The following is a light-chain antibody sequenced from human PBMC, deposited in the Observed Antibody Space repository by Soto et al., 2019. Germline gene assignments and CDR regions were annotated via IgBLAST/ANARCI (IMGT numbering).Light chain of an antibody. V-gene: IGKV3-20*01. CDR2: GAS. CDR1: QSVSSSY. J-gene: IGKJ4*01. Sequence: EIVLTQSPGTLSLSPGERATLSCRASQSVSSSYLAWYQQKPGQAPRLLMYGASSRASGIPDRFSGSGSGTDFTLTISSLEPEDFAVYYCQKYGSSPPLTFGGGTKVEIK. CDR3: QKYGSSPPLT.